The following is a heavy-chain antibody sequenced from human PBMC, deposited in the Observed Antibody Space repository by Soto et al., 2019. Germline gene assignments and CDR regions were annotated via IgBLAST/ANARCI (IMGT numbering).Heavy chain of an antibody. V-gene: IGHV1-18*01. D-gene: IGHD3-16*01. CDR3: AMVDVYVTPSPQDV. J-gene: IGHJ6*01. Sequence: QVQLVQSRAEVKNPGASVKVSCKASGYSFTRYGIARARQAPGPGLEWMGWINTYNGNTNYAQNLQGRVTLTTDTSTSTAYMELTSLRSNDTAIYYCAMVDVYVTPSPQDVWGQGTTVIVSS. CDR1: GYSFTRYG. CDR2: INTYNGNT.